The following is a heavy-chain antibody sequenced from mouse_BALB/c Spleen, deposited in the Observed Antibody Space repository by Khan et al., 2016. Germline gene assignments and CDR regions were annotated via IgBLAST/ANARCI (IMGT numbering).Heavy chain of an antibody. CDR3: TGGNPWYFDV. J-gene: IGHJ1*01. D-gene: IGHD1-1*02. CDR1: GFTFSNYW. Sequence: EVKLEVSGGGLVQPGGSMKFSCEASGFTFSNYWMSWVRQSPQKGLEWVAEIRLRSDNYTTHYAESVKGSFTISRDDSKSRLFLQMNSLRAEDTGIYYCTGGNPWYFDVWGAGTMVTVSS. V-gene: IGHV6-6*02. CDR2: IRLRSDNYTT.